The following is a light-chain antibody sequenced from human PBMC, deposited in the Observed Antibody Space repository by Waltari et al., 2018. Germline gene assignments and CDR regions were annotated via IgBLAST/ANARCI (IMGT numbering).Light chain of an antibody. Sequence: IVMTQSPYSLAVSLGERAPISCSSSQSVLLSSNNNNYLAWYQQKPGQPPRLLFYWASTRESGVPDRFSGRGSGTDFTLTISSLQAEDVAVYYCQQYYSIPYTFGQGTKLEIK. CDR3: QQYYSIPYT. J-gene: IGKJ2*01. CDR2: WAS. CDR1: QSVLLSSNNNNY. V-gene: IGKV4-1*01.